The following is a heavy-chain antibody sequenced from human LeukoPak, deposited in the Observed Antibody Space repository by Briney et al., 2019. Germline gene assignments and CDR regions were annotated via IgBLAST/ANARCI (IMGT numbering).Heavy chain of an antibody. Sequence: SETLSLTCSVSRGSISGSAYYWGWIRQPPGKGLEWIGSLYYSGSTYYNPSLKSRVTISVDTSRNQFSLQLSSVTAADTAVYYCARDRSFNWFDPWGQGTLVTVSS. CDR2: LYYSGST. V-gene: IGHV4-39*07. CDR1: RGSISGSAYY. J-gene: IGHJ5*02. CDR3: ARDRSFNWFDP.